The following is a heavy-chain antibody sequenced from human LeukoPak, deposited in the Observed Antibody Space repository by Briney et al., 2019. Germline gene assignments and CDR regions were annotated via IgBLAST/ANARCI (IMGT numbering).Heavy chain of an antibody. J-gene: IGHJ4*02. CDR1: GYTFGDYG. D-gene: IGHD4-17*01. Sequence: GGSLRLSCAASGYTFGDYGMSWVRQVPGKGLEWVSGTNRRGDITGYADFVKGRFTISRDNAKNSLYLQMNSLRAEDTALYHCAREMTTPDYWGQGTLVTVSS. V-gene: IGHV3-20*01. CDR2: TNRRGDIT. CDR3: AREMTTPDY.